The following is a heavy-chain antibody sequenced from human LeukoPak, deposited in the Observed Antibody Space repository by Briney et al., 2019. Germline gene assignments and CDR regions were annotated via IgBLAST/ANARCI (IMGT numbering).Heavy chain of an antibody. CDR1: GFTFKIYS. V-gene: IGHV3-21*01. CDR3: ARDDTSAHFFDF. D-gene: IGHD3-10*01. Sequence: PGGSLRLSCAASGFTFKIYSMNWVRQAPGKGLEWVSSISTSSSHMYYADSVKGRFTISRDNAKNSLYLQMNTLRAEDTAVYYCARDDTSAHFFDFWGQGTLVTVSS. CDR2: ISTSSSHM. J-gene: IGHJ4*02.